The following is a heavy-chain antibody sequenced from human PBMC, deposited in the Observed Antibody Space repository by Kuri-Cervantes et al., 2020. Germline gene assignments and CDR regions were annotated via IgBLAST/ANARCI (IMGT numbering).Heavy chain of an antibody. CDR3: ARDFEPNCSGGSCYFGLGY. CDR1: GYTFTSYA. V-gene: IGHV1-3*01. Sequence: ASVKVSCKASGYTFTSYAMHWVRQAPGQRLEWMGWINAGNGNTKYSQKFQGRVTITRDTSASTAYMELSSLRSEDTAVYYCARDFEPNCSGGSCYFGLGYWGQGTLVTVSS. D-gene: IGHD2-15*01. CDR2: INAGNGNT. J-gene: IGHJ4*02.